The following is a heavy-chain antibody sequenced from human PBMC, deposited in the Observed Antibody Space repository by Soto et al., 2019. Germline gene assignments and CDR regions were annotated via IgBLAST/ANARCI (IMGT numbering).Heavy chain of an antibody. CDR1: GGTFSSYA. V-gene: IGHV1-69*06. CDR3: ARSLDIHRTNGYSDY. J-gene: IGHJ4*02. Sequence: SVKVSCKASGGTFSSYAISWVRQAPGQGLEWMGGIIPIFGTANYAQKFQGRVTITADKSTSTAYMELSSLRSEDTAVYYCARSLDIHRTNGYSDYWGQGTLVTV. D-gene: IGHD1-1*01. CDR2: IIPIFGTA.